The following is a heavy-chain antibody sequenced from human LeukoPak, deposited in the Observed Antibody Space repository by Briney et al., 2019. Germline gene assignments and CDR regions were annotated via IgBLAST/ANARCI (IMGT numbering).Heavy chain of an antibody. CDR1: GGTFSSYA. J-gene: IGHJ5*02. CDR2: IIPIFGTA. D-gene: IGHD3-10*01. Sequence: SVKVSCKASGGTFSSYAISWVRQAPGQGLEWMGGIIPIFGTANYAQKFQGRVTITADKSTSTAYMELSSLRSEDTAVYYCARRQWFGELLSRGWFDPWGQGTLVTVSS. CDR3: ARRQWFGELLSRGWFDP. V-gene: IGHV1-69*06.